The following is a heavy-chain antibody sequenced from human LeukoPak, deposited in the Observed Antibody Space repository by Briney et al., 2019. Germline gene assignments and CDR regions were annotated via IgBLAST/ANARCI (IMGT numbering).Heavy chain of an antibody. CDR3: ARFTRGSSALPRGIDV. Sequence: PGESLKISCKGSGYSFITYWIGWVRQMPGKGLEWMGIIYPYDSETRYSPSFQGQVTISTDKSINTAYLQWSSLKASDTAMYFCARFTRGSSALPRGIDVWGQGATVTVSS. CDR2: IYPYDSET. D-gene: IGHD1-1*01. J-gene: IGHJ6*02. V-gene: IGHV5-51*01. CDR1: GYSFITYW.